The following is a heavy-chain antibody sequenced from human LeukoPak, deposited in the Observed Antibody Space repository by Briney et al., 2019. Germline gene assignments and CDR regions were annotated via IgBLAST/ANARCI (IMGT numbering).Heavy chain of an antibody. Sequence: GGSLRLSCAASGFSLANVWLHWIRQAPGKGLEWVGRIKSKIEGGTTDYAAPVRGRFTISRDDSKNTLFLQMNSLKTEDTAMYYCTRRSSAAGRQYFDYWGQGTLVTVSS. CDR3: TRRSSAAGRQYFDY. J-gene: IGHJ4*02. D-gene: IGHD6-13*01. V-gene: IGHV3-15*07. CDR1: GFSLANVW. CDR2: IKSKIEGGTT.